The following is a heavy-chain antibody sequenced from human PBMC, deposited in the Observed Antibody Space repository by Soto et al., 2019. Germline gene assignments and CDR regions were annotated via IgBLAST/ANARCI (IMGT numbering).Heavy chain of an antibody. Sequence: QVQLVQSGAEVKKPGASVKVSCKASGYTFTSYDITWVRQATGQGLEWMGWMNPNSGNTGYAQKFQGRVTMTRHTAIRTAYMELSSLRSEDTAVYYGARVPPGYQLPYDYWGQGTLVTVSS. CDR2: MNPNSGNT. V-gene: IGHV1-8*01. D-gene: IGHD2-2*02. CDR1: GYTFTSYD. J-gene: IGHJ4*02. CDR3: ARVPPGYQLPYDY.